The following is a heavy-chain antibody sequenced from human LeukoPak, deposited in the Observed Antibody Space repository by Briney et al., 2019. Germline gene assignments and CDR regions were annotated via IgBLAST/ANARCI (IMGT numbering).Heavy chain of an antibody. CDR3: ARERRIVEKSFDY. J-gene: IGHJ4*02. Sequence: GGSLRLSCAASGFTFSNAWMSWVRQAPGKGLEWVANIKRDESEKSYVDSVKGRFTISRDNGKNSLYLQMNSLRGEDTAVYYCARERRIVEKSFDYWGQGTLVTVSS. CDR2: IKRDESEK. V-gene: IGHV3-7*03. D-gene: IGHD1-26*01. CDR1: GFTFSNAW.